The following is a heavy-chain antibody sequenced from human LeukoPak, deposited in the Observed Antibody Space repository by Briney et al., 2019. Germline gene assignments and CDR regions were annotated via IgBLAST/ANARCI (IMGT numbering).Heavy chain of an antibody. J-gene: IGHJ5*02. CDR1: GGSISSYY. D-gene: IGHD1-26*01. CDR3: ARESSRREWFDP. V-gene: IGHV4-59*01. CDR2: IYYSGST. Sequence: SETLSLTCTVSGGSISSYYWSWVRQPPGKGLEWIGYIYYSGSTNYNPSLKSRVTISVDTSKNQFSLKLSSVTAADTAVYYCARESSRREWFDPWGQGTLVTVSS.